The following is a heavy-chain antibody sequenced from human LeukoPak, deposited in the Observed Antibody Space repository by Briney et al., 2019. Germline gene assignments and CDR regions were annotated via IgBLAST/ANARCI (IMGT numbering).Heavy chain of an antibody. Sequence: GGSLRLSCAASGFTFSSYAMSWVRQAPGEGLEWVSAISGSGGSTYYADSVKGRFTISRDNSKNTLYLQMNSLRAEDTAVYYCAKDESPYSGYDPFDYWGQGTLVTVSS. CDR2: ISGSGGST. D-gene: IGHD5-12*01. J-gene: IGHJ4*02. V-gene: IGHV3-23*01. CDR3: AKDESPYSGYDPFDY. CDR1: GFTFSSYA.